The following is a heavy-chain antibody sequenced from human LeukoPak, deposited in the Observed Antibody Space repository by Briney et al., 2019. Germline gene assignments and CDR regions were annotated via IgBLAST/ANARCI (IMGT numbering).Heavy chain of an antibody. CDR2: IDSDGSTT. J-gene: IGHJ4*02. V-gene: IGHV3-74*03. D-gene: IGHD4-23*01. CDR1: GFTFSNCW. CDR3: ARGFWYGGALDY. Sequence: GGSLRLSCAASGFTFSNCWMHWVRQAPGKGLEWVSRIDSDGSTTKYADSVKGRFTISRDNAKNSLYLQMNSLRAEDTAVYYCARGFWYGGALDYWGQGTLVTVSS.